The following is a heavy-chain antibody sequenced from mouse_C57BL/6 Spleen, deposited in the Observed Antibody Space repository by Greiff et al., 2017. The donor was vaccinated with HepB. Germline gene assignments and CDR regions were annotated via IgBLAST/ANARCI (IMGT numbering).Heavy chain of an antibody. J-gene: IGHJ1*03. CDR1: GYTFTSYW. CDR2: IDPSESYT. V-gene: IGHV1-50*01. D-gene: IGHD1-1*01. Sequence: QVQLQQPGAELVKPGASVKLSCKASGYTFTSYWMQWVKQRPGQGLEWIGEIDPSESYTNYNQKFKGKATLTVDTSSSTAYMQLSSLTSEDSAVYYCARWGYYGSSRYFDVWGTGTTVTVSS. CDR3: ARWGYYGSSRYFDV.